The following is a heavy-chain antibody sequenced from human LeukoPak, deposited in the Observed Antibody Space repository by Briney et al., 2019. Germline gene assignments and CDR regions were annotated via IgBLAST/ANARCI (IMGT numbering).Heavy chain of an antibody. J-gene: IGHJ4*02. CDR2: IDPSGGST. D-gene: IGHD6-19*01. CDR3: AREDSSGWYDY. CDR1: GYTFTNYY. Sequence: GASVNVSCKASGYTFTNYYIHWVRQAPGQGLEWMGTIDPSGGSTIYAQKFQGRVTMTRDTSTSTVYMELSSLRSEDTAVYYCAREDSSGWYDYWGQGTLVTFSS. V-gene: IGHV1-46*01.